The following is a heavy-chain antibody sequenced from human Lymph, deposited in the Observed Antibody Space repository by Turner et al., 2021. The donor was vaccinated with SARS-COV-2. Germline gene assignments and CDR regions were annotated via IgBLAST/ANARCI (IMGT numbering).Heavy chain of an antibody. D-gene: IGHD1-26*01. CDR3: ARHPRLYSGIYSGAFDI. V-gene: IGHV4-39*01. Sequence: QMQLQESGPGLVKPSEPLSLTCTVSGGSISSSSYYWGWIRQPPGKGLEWIGNIYYSWSTYYNPSLKSRVTLSVDTSMNQFSLKLSSVTAADTAVYYCARHPRLYSGIYSGAFDIWGQGTMVTVSS. J-gene: IGHJ3*02. CDR2: IYYSWST. CDR1: GGSISSSSYY.